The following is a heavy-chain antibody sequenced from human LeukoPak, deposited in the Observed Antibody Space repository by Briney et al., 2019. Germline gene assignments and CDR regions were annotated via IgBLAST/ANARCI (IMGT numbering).Heavy chain of an antibody. V-gene: IGHV4-59*01. CDR1: TDSRNTYY. Sequence: PSETLSLTCSVSTDSRNTYYWSWIRQSPGKGLEWIGHIYHSGSTDYKPSFKSRVTISIDMSRKEVSLKLTSVTVADTAMYYCVRLRWELLAPYFDHWGQGAFVIVSS. CDR2: IYHSGST. D-gene: IGHD2-15*01. J-gene: IGHJ4*02. CDR3: VRLRWELLAPYFDH.